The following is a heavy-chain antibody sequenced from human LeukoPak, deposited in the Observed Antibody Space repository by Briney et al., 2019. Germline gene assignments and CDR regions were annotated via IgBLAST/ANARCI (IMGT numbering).Heavy chain of an antibody. Sequence: SVKVSCKASGGTFSSYAISWVRQVPGQGREWMGGIIPIFGEANNTQKCQGRVTITADESTSTAYRELSSLRSEDTAVYYCARMTYYYDSSGYYSPYYYYMDVWGKGTTVTVSS. J-gene: IGHJ6*03. V-gene: IGHV1-69*13. CDR3: ARMTYYYDSSGYYSPYYYYMDV. D-gene: IGHD3-22*01. CDR1: GGTFSSYA. CDR2: IIPIFGEA.